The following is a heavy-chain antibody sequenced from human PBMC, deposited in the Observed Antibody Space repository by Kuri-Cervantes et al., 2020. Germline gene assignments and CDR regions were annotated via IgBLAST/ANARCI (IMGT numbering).Heavy chain of an antibody. CDR1: GGSISSGDYY. Sequence: LRLSCTVSGGSISSGDYYRSWIRQPPGKGLEWIGYIYYSGSTYYNPSLKSRVTISVDTSKNQFSLKLSSVTAADTAVYYCARGGYCSGGSCYSGRIDYWGQGTLVTVSS. J-gene: IGHJ4*02. V-gene: IGHV4-30-4*01. D-gene: IGHD2-15*01. CDR2: IYYSGST. CDR3: ARGGYCSGGSCYSGRIDY.